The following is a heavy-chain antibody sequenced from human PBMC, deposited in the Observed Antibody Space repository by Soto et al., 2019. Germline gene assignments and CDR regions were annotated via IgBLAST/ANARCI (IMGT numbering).Heavy chain of an antibody. CDR3: ARHKGGNYSGVDV. J-gene: IGHJ6*02. CDR1: TASLSSGSYY. V-gene: IGHV4-31*03. D-gene: IGHD3-16*01. Sequence: TLSPTCTLSTASLSSGSYYWSWIRQHPGTGLEWIGYISYSGSTYYKPSLKSRVTISVDTSKNQFSLKLSSVTAVDTAVYYCARHKGGNYSGVDVWGQGTTVTVSS. CDR2: ISYSGST.